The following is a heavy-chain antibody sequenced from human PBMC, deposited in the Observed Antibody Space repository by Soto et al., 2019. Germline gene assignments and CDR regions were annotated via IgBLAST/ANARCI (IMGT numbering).Heavy chain of an antibody. V-gene: IGHV4-31*02. CDR1: GGSISSGDYY. D-gene: IGHD2-15*01. J-gene: IGHJ4*02. Sequence: TSETLSLTCTVSGGSISSGDYYWSWIRQHPGKGLEWIGYIHYSGSTYYNPSLKSRFTISVDTSKNQFSLKLSSVTAADTALYYCARGIYCRGGNCYYYFDYWGQGTLVTVSS. CDR3: ARGIYCRGGNCYYYFDY. CDR2: IHYSGST.